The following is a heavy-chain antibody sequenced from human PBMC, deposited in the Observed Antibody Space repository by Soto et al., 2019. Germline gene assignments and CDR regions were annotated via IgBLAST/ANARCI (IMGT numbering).Heavy chain of an antibody. J-gene: IGHJ4*02. Sequence: GGSLRLSCAASGFTFSSYGMHWVRQAPGKGLEWVAVISYDGSNKYYADSVKGRFTISRDKAKNSLYLQMNSLRAEDTAVYYCARQAARNYFDFWGQGTPVTVSS. D-gene: IGHD6-6*01. V-gene: IGHV3-30*03. CDR2: ISYDGSNK. CDR1: GFTFSSYG. CDR3: ARQAARNYFDF.